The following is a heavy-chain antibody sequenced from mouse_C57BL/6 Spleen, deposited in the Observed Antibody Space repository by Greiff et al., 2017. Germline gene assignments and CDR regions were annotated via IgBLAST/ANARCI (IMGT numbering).Heavy chain of an antibody. Sequence: QVQLQQPGAELVMPGASVKLSCKASGYTFTSYWMHWVKQRPGQGLEWIGEIDPSDSYTNYNQKFKGKSTLTVDKSSSTAYMQLSSLTSEDSAVYYCARMGYYGSSYDYARDYWGQGTSVTVSS. CDR2: IDPSDSYT. CDR1: GYTFTSYW. J-gene: IGHJ4*01. CDR3: ARMGYYGSSYDYARDY. V-gene: IGHV1-69*01. D-gene: IGHD1-1*01.